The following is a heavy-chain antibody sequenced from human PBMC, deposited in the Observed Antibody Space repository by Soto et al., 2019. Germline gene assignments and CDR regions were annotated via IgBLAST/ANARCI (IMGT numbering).Heavy chain of an antibody. Sequence: QITLKESGPTLVKPTQTLTLTCTFSGFSLSTSGVGVGWIRQPPGKALEWLALIYWDDDKRYSPSLKSRLTIAKDTSKKQVVLTMTNMDPVDTATYYCAHLGHQLVAATWWGQGTLVTVSS. J-gene: IGHJ4*02. CDR2: IYWDDDK. CDR1: GFSLSTSGVG. V-gene: IGHV2-5*02. D-gene: IGHD2-15*01. CDR3: AHLGHQLVAATW.